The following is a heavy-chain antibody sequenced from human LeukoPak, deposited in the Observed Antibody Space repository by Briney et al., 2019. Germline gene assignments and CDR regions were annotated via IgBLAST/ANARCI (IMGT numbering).Heavy chain of an antibody. J-gene: IGHJ4*02. D-gene: IGHD6-13*01. CDR2: INHSGST. V-gene: IGHV4-34*01. Sequence: PSETLSLTCAVYGGSFSGYYWSWIRQPPGKGLEWTGEINHSGSTNYNPSLKSRVTISVDTSKNQFSLKLSSVTAADTAVYYCARGGGYSSPREIDYWGQGTLVTVSS. CDR3: ARGGGYSSPREIDY. CDR1: GGSFSGYY.